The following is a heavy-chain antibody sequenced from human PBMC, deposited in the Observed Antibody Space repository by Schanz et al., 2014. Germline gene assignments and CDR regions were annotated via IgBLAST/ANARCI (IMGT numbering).Heavy chain of an antibody. CDR1: GFAFSNYA. CDR3: ASYGDFDY. D-gene: IGHD4-17*01. Sequence: EVQVVESGGGLVQPGGSLRLSCAASGFAFSNYAMNWVRQAPGKGLEWVSGISANGGSTHYADSVKGRFIIPRDNSKNTLYLQMNSLRAEDTAVYYCASYGDFDYWGQGTLVTVSS. CDR2: ISANGGST. J-gene: IGHJ4*02. V-gene: IGHV3-23*04.